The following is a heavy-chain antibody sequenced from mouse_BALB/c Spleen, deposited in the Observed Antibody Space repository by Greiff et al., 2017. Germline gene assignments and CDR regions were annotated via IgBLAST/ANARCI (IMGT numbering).Heavy chain of an antibody. CDR3: ARHGDYGNGFAY. J-gene: IGHJ3*01. CDR2: IWSDGST. V-gene: IGHV2-6-2*01. CDR1: GFSLTSYG. D-gene: IGHD2-1*01. Sequence: VQLQQSGPDLVAPSQSLSITCTVSGFSLTSYGVHWVRQPPGKGLEWLVVIWSDGSTTYNSALKSRLSISKDNSKSQVFLKMNSLQTDDTAMYYCARHGDYGNGFAYWGQGTLVTVSA.